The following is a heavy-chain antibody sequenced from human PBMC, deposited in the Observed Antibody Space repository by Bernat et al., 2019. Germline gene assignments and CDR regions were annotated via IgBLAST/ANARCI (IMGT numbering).Heavy chain of an antibody. CDR2: IPYDGGNK. V-gene: IGHV3-30*03. CDR3: ARGSIDFDY. CDR1: GFTFSSYG. Sequence: QVQLVESGGGVVQPGRSLRLSCAASGFTFSSYGMHWVRQAPGKGLEWVAVIPYDGGNKYYADSVKDRFTISRDNSKNTLYLQMNSLRAEDTAVYYCARGSIDFDYWGQGTLVTVSS. D-gene: IGHD3-10*01. J-gene: IGHJ4*02.